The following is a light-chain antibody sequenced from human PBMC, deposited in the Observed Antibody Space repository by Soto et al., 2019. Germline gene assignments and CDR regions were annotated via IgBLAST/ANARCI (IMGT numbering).Light chain of an antibody. CDR2: AVS. V-gene: IGLV2-14*03. CDR1: SSDVGRYNY. CDR3: SSYTGSGALYA. J-gene: IGLJ1*01. Sequence: QSVLTQPASVSGSPGQSITISCTGTSSDVGRYNYVPWYHHHPGKAPKLINPAVSNRPLGVSAPFTHSQYRQPDSLSISGLQAEDEAEYYCSSYTGSGALYACGTGAKVTVL.